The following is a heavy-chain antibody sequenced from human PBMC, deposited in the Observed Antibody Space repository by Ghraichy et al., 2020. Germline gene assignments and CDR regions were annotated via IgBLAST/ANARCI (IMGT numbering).Heavy chain of an antibody. CDR3: ARDQGVYGDYNYYYGMDV. Sequence: GGSLRLSCAASGFTVSSNYMSWVRQAPGKGLEWVSVIYSGGSTYYADSVKGRFTISRDNSKNTLYLQMNSLRAEDTAVYYCARDQGVYGDYNYYYGMDVWGQGTTVTVSS. CDR2: IYSGGST. D-gene: IGHD4-17*01. V-gene: IGHV3-53*01. J-gene: IGHJ6*02. CDR1: GFTVSSNY.